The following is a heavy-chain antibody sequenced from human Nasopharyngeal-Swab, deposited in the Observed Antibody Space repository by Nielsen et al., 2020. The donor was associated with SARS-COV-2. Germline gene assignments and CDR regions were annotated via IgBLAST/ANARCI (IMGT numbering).Heavy chain of an antibody. D-gene: IGHD3-10*01. CDR1: GFTFSNAW. Sequence: GGSLRLSCAASGFTFSNAWMSWVRQAPGKGLEWVGRTKSKTDGGTTDYAAPVKGRFTISRDDSKNTLYLQMNSLKTEDTAVYYCTTASKLLWFGMDVWGQGTTVTVSS. V-gene: IGHV3-15*01. CDR3: TTASKLLWFGMDV. J-gene: IGHJ6*02. CDR2: TKSKTDGGTT.